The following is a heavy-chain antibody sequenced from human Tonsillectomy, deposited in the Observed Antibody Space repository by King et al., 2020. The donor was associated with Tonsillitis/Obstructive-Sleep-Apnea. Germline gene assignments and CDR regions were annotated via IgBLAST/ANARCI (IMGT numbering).Heavy chain of an antibody. V-gene: IGHV5-51*01. Sequence: QLVQSGAEVKKPGESLKISCKGSGYNFTSYWIGWVRQMPGKGLEWMGIIYPGDSDTRYSPSFQGQVTISADKSISTAYLQWSSLKASDTAMYYCARQTYCGGDCYSEFGYWGQGTLLTVSS. J-gene: IGHJ4*02. CDR2: IYPGDSDT. D-gene: IGHD2-21*02. CDR1: GYNFTSYW. CDR3: ARQTYCGGDCYSEFGY.